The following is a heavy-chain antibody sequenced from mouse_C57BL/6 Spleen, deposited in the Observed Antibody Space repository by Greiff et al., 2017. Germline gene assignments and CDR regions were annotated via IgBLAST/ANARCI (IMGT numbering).Heavy chain of an antibody. CDR2: INYDGSST. CDR1: GFTFSDYY. Sequence: EVKLMESEGGLVQPGSSMKLSCTASGFTFSDYYMAWVRQVPEKGLEWVANINYDGSSTYYLDSLKSRFIISRDNAKNILYLQMSSLKSEDTATYYCAREELAYYAMDYWGQGTSVTVSS. V-gene: IGHV5-16*01. J-gene: IGHJ4*01. CDR3: AREELAYYAMDY.